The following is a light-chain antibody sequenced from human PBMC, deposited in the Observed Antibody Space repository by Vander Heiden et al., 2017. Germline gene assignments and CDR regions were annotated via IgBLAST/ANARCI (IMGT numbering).Light chain of an antibody. J-gene: IGKJ3*01. CDR2: AAS. Sequence: DIQLTQSPSFLSASVGDRVTITCRASQGISSYLAWYQQKPGKAPKLLIDAASTLQSGVPSRFSGSGSGTEFTRTMSSLQPEDFATYYCQQLNSYPRGFTFGPGTKVDIK. CDR3: QQLNSYPRGFT. V-gene: IGKV1-9*01. CDR1: QGISSY.